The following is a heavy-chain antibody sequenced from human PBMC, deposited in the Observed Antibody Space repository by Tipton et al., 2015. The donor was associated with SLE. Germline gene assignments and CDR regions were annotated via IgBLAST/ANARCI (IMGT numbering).Heavy chain of an antibody. J-gene: IGHJ4*02. CDR1: GASISNSSWH. V-gene: IGHV4-39*07. CDR2: VYHTGSA. D-gene: IGHD5-12*01. Sequence: TLSLTCHVSGASISNSSWHWNWIRQTPGKGLEWLGSVYHTGSAFYNPSLKSRLSMSVDTSMNQFSLRLSSVTAADTAVYYCARLNMATGHWGQGTLVTVSS. CDR3: ARLNMATGH.